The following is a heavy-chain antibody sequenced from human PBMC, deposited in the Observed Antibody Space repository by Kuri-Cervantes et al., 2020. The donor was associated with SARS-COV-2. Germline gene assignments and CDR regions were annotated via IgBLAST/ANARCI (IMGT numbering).Heavy chain of an antibody. CDR1: GYSFTNYW. V-gene: IGHV5-51*01. J-gene: IGHJ6*03. CDR2: IYPGDSDT. D-gene: IGHD4-17*01. Sequence: KVSCKGSGYSFTNYWIAWVRQMPGKGLEWMGIIYPGDSDTKYSPSFQGQVTISADKSISTASLQWSSLKASDTAMYYCARRAYGEQVDYYYMDVWGKGTTVTVSS. CDR3: ARRAYGEQVDYYYMDV.